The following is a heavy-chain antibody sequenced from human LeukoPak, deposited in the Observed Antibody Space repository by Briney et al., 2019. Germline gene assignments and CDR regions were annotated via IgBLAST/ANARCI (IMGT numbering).Heavy chain of an antibody. CDR2: IKQDETEK. CDR3: ARGSSWGSDY. Sequence: GESLRLSCTASGFTFSSFWMGWVRQAPGKGLEWVANIKQDETEKFYLGSVKGRFTISRDNAKSSLSLQMNSLKVEDTAVYYCARGSSWGSDYWGQGTLVTVSS. J-gene: IGHJ4*02. D-gene: IGHD3-16*01. CDR1: GFTFSSFW. V-gene: IGHV3-7*03.